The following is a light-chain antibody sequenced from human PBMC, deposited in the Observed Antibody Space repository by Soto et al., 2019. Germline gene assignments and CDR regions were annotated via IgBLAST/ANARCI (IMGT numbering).Light chain of an antibody. Sequence: QSVLTQPPSASGSLGQSVTISCTGTSSDVGGYNYVSWYQQHPGKAPKLMIYEVTKRPSGVPDRLSGSKSGNTASLTVSGLQAEDEAAYYCTSYAGSNIVVFGGGTKLTVL. V-gene: IGLV2-8*01. J-gene: IGLJ2*01. CDR2: EVT. CDR1: SSDVGGYNY. CDR3: TSYAGSNIVV.